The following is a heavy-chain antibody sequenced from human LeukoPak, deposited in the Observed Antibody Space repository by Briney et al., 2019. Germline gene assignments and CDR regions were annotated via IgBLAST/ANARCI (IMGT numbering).Heavy chain of an antibody. CDR3: ARHGGSYFHFDY. CDR2: MNPNSGNT. J-gene: IGHJ4*02. CDR1: GYTFTSYD. Sequence: ASVKVSCKASGYTFTSYDINWVRQATGQGLEWMGWMNPNSGNTGYAQKFQGRVTMTRNTSISTAYMELSSLRSEDTAVYYCARHGGSYFHFDYWGQGTLVTVSS. D-gene: IGHD1-26*01. V-gene: IGHV1-8*01.